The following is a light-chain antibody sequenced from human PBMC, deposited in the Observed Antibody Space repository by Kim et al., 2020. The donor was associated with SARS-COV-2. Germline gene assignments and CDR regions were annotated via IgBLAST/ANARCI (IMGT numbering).Light chain of an antibody. CDR3: AAWDDSLNGPV. J-gene: IGLJ3*02. Sequence: GQRGTISCSGSSSNIGLNTVTWYKQRQGPAPKVLSYSEKQRPSGVPDRFTASKSGTSASLAISGLQSEDEADYYCAAWDDSLNGPVFGGGTQLTVL. V-gene: IGLV1-44*01. CDR1: SSNIGLNT. CDR2: SEK.